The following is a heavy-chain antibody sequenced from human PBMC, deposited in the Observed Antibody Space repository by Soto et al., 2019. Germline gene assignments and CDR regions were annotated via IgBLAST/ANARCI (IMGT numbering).Heavy chain of an antibody. CDR1: GGSISTRNW. V-gene: IGHV4-4*02. CDR2: IYHNGNT. D-gene: IGHD2-21*01. Sequence: QVQLQESGPGLVKPSGTLSLTCAVSGGSISTRNWWTWVRQTPGKGLEWIGEIYHNGNTNYNPSLNSRVTIAVDKSNNQISLKLSSVTAADTAIYYCAPLGYCGDDNCYAVSRGQGTLVTVSS. CDR3: APLGYCGDDNCYAVS. J-gene: IGHJ4*02.